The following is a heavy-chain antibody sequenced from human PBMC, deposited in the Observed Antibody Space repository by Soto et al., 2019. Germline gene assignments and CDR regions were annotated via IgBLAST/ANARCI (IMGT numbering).Heavy chain of an antibody. J-gene: IGHJ4*02. Sequence: EVQLVESGGGLVQPGRSLRLSCAASGFTVDDYAMHWVRQAPGKGLEWVAGISWNSETIDYADSVKGRFTISRDNAKSSLFLQMNSLRPDDTALYYCAKDMKWGGMTTIHYFDSCGQGTLVTVSS. CDR2: ISWNSETI. CDR1: GFTVDDYA. CDR3: AKDMKWGGMTTIHYFDS. D-gene: IGHD4-17*01. V-gene: IGHV3-9*01.